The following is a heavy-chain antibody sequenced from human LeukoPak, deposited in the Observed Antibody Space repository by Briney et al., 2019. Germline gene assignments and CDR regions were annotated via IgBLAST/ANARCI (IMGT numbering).Heavy chain of an antibody. J-gene: IGHJ4*02. V-gene: IGHV1-69*13. Sequence: SVKVSCKASGGTFRNYAISWVRQAPGQGLEWMGGLIPLFGRAEYAQRFQGRVTITADESTNTAYMEVSSLTSEDTAVYYCASPKEDSDYYFDYWGQGTLVPVSS. CDR3: ASPKEDSDYYFDY. D-gene: IGHD4-11*01. CDR1: GGTFRNYA. CDR2: LIPLFGRA.